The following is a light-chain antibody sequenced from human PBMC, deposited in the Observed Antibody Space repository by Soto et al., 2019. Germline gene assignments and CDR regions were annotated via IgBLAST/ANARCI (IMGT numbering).Light chain of an antibody. V-gene: IGKV1D-8*01. J-gene: IGKJ4*01. CDR3: QQYYSFPLT. Sequence: VILMTHSPSLLSASTGDRVTISCLMSQGISSYLAWYQQKPGKAPELLIYAASTLQSGVPSRFSGSGSGTDFTLTISCLQSEDFATYYCQQYYSFPLTFGGGTKVDIK. CDR2: AAS. CDR1: QGISSY.